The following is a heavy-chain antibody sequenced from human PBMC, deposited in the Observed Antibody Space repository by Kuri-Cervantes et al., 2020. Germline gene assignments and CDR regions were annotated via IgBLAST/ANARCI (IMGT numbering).Heavy chain of an antibody. CDR2: IRGDEGNT. Sequence: ASVKVSCKASGGTFSSYAISWVRQAPGQGLEWMGWIRGDEGNTKYAQKFQDRVSMTTDPSARTAYMEVRGLRSEDTAMYYCARDYRDGPDYWGQGTLVTVSS. CDR3: ARDYRDGPDY. V-gene: IGHV1-18*01. J-gene: IGHJ4*02. CDR1: GGTFSSYA. D-gene: IGHD1-14*01.